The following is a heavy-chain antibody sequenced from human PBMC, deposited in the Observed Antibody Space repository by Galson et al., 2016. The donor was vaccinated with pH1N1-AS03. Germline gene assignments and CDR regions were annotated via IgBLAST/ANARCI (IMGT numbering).Heavy chain of an antibody. D-gene: IGHD1-26*01. Sequence: SLRLSCAASGFTFSSHSMHWVRQAPDEGLEWVAGISYHGNNKFYAHSVKGRFTISRDSLQDTLDLQMNSLSAEDSAVYFCARETIRAGEFDLWGRGTVVTVSS. CDR2: ISYHGNNK. CDR3: ARETIRAGEFDL. V-gene: IGHV3-30-3*01. CDR1: GFTFSSHS. J-gene: IGHJ3*01.